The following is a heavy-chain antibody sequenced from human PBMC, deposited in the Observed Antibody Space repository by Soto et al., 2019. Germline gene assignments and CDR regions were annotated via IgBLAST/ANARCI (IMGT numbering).Heavy chain of an antibody. CDR1: GGSLSDYY. CDR3: ARARADFDSGTYEGGYYYFDN. V-gene: IGHV4-34*01. Sequence: QVQLQQWGAGLLKPSETLSLTCAGYGGSLSDYYWSWIRQPPGKGLEWIGQINHSGSTRYNPSLKSRATISMGALNQFFVELNSVTAADTAVYYCARARADFDSGTYEGGYYYFDNWGPGTLVTVSS. J-gene: IGHJ4*02. D-gene: IGHD3-10*01. CDR2: INHSGST.